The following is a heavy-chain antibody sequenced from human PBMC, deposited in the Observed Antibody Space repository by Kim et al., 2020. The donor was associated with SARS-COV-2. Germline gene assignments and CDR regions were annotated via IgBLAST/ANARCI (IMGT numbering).Heavy chain of an antibody. D-gene: IGHD3-10*01. CDR1: GFTFSSYA. J-gene: IGHJ6*02. CDR2: ISSNGGST. CDR3: VKAPITMVRGVISLKYYYYGMDV. Sequence: GGSLRLSCSASGFTFSSYAMHWVRQAPGKGLEYVSAISSNGGSTYYADSVKGRFTISRDNSKNTLYLQMSSLRAEDTAVYYCVKAPITMVRGVISLKYYYYGMDVWGQGTTVTVSS. V-gene: IGHV3-64D*06.